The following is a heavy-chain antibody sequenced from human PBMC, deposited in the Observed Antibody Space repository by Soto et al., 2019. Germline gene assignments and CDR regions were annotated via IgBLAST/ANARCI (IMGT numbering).Heavy chain of an antibody. CDR3: GRSDIAVVPAAGTDD. CDR2: IYYSGNC. J-gene: IGHJ4*02. V-gene: IGHV4-39*01. D-gene: IGHD2-2*01. CDR1: GGSISSGGNY. Sequence: SETLSLTCTVSGGSISSGGNYWGWIRQPPGKGLEWIGNIYYSGNCYYNPSLKGRVTISVDTPKNQFSLKLSSVTDADTAVYCCGRSDIAVVPAAGTDDWGQGTLVTVSS.